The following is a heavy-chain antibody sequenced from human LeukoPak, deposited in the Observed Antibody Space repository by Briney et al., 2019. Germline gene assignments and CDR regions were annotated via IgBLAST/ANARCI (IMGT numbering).Heavy chain of an antibody. CDR1: GGSFSGHY. CDR3: ARLLDYDNSGDPDTFDI. CDR2: INHSGST. V-gene: IGHV4-34*01. J-gene: IGHJ3*02. D-gene: IGHD3-22*01. Sequence: SETLSLTCAVYGGSFSGHYWTWIRQPPGKGLEWIGEINHSGSTTYNPSLNSRVTISVDTSKNQFSLKMSSVTAADTAVYYCARLLDYDNSGDPDTFDIWGQGTKVTVSS.